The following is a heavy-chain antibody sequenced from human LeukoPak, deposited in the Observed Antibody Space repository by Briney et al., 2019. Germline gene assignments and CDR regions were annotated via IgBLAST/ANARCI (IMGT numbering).Heavy chain of an antibody. V-gene: IGHV3-23*01. Sequence: GGSLRLSCAASGFTFSSSAMSWVRQAPGKGLYWVSAISGSGTGTYYADSVKGRFTISRDNSKNTLYLQMNSLRAEDTAVYYCAKEGGTGTRFDYWGQGTLVTVSS. CDR3: AKEGGTGTRFDY. CDR2: ISGSGTGT. CDR1: GFTFSSSA. D-gene: IGHD1-7*01. J-gene: IGHJ4*02.